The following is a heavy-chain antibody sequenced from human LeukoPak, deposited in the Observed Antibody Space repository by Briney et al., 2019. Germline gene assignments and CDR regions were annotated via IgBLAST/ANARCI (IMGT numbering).Heavy chain of an antibody. Sequence: GASVKVSCRASGYTFTGYYMHWVRQAPGQGLEWMGRINPNSGGTNYAQKFQGRVTMTRDTSISTAYMELSRLRSDDTAVYYCARGRAVAGPRGGLDDYWGQGTLVTVSS. D-gene: IGHD6-19*01. V-gene: IGHV1-2*06. CDR2: INPNSGGT. J-gene: IGHJ4*02. CDR1: GYTFTGYY. CDR3: ARGRAVAGPRGGLDDY.